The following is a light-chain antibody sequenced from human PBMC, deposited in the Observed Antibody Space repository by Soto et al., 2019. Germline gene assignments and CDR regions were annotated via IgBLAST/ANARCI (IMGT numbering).Light chain of an antibody. CDR3: ETWDSNTSV. V-gene: IGLV4-60*02. CDR1: SGHSSYI. Sequence: QSVLTQSSSASASLGSSVKLTCTLSSGHSSYIIAWHQQQPGKAPRYLMKLEGSGCYNKGSGVPHRFSGSSSGADRYLTISSVQLEDEADYYCETWDSNTSVLGGGTKLTVL. CDR2: LEGSGCY. J-gene: IGLJ2*01.